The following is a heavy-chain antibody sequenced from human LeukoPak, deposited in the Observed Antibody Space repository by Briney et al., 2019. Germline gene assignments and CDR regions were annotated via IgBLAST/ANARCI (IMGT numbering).Heavy chain of an antibody. V-gene: IGHV4-59*01. D-gene: IGHD3-3*01. Sequence: SETLSLTCTVSGGSISSYYWSWIRQPPGKGLEWIGYIYYSGSTNYSPSLKSRVTISADTSKNQFSLKLSSVTAADTAVYYCARGRYDFWSGYYTAYYGMDVWGQGTTVTVSS. CDR3: ARGRYDFWSGYYTAYYGMDV. J-gene: IGHJ6*02. CDR2: IYYSGST. CDR1: GGSISSYY.